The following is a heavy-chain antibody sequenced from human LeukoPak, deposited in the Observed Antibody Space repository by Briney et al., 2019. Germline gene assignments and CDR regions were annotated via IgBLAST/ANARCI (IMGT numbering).Heavy chain of an antibody. CDR2: IYTSGST. J-gene: IGHJ4*02. CDR1: GGSISSYY. CDR3: ARGGSSSWLFDY. D-gene: IGHD6-13*01. Sequence: SETLSLTCTVSGGSISSYYWSWIRQPAGKGLEWIGRIYTSGSTNYNPSLKSRVTMSVDTSKNQFSLKLSPVTAADTAVYYCARGGSSSWLFDYWGQGTLVTVSS. V-gene: IGHV4-4*07.